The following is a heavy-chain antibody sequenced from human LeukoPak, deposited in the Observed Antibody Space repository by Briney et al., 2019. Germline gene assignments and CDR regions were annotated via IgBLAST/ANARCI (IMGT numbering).Heavy chain of an antibody. Sequence: SVKVSCKASGGTFSSYAISWVRQAPGQGLEWMGRIIPIFGIANYAQKFQGRVTITADKSTCTAYMELSSLRSEDTAVYYCARDRSSGGPYYYYGMDVWGQGTTVTVSS. D-gene: IGHD6-19*01. V-gene: IGHV1-69*04. CDR3: ARDRSSGGPYYYYGMDV. CDR2: IIPIFGIA. J-gene: IGHJ6*02. CDR1: GGTFSSYA.